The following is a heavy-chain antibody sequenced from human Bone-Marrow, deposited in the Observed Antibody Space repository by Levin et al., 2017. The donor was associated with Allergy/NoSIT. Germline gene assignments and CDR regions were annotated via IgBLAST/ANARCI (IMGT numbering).Heavy chain of an antibody. J-gene: IGHJ2*01. CDR2: TFYSGST. CDR3: AISRDGDKKFWYFDI. V-gene: IGHV4-59*02. Sequence: SETLSLTCTVSVGSVRSYYWGWIRQPPGKGLEWIGHTFYSGSTKYNPSLKSRVTISIDTSKNQFSLKLTSVTAADTAVYYCAISRDGDKKFWYFDIWGRGTLVTVSS. CDR1: VGSVRSYY. D-gene: IGHD5-24*01.